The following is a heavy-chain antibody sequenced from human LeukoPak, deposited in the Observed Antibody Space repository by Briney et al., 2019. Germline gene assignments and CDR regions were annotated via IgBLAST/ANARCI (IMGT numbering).Heavy chain of an antibody. CDR1: GGSFSGYY. Sequence: SETLSLTCAVYGGSFSGYYWSWIRQPPGKGLEWIGEINHSGSTNYNPSLKSRVTISVDTSKNQFSLKLSSVTAADTAVYYCASTIAQQLVLWFDSWGQEPWSPSPQ. D-gene: IGHD6-13*01. CDR3: ASTIAQQLVLWFDS. V-gene: IGHV4-34*01. J-gene: IGHJ5*01. CDR2: INHSGST.